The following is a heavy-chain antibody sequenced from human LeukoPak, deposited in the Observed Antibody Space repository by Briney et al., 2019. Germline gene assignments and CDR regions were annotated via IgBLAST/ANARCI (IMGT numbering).Heavy chain of an antibody. V-gene: IGHV3-30-3*01. Sequence: PGGSLRLSCAASGFTFSSYAMHWVRQAPGKGLEWVAVISYDGSNKYYADSVKGRFTISRDNSKNTLYLQMNSLRAEDTAVYYCAREAGDTAMAGYFDYWAREPWSPSPQ. CDR3: AREAGDTAMAGYFDY. J-gene: IGHJ4*02. D-gene: IGHD5-18*01. CDR2: ISYDGSNK. CDR1: GFTFSSYA.